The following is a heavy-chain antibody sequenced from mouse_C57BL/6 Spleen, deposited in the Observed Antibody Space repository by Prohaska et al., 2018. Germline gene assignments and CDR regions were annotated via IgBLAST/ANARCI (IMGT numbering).Heavy chain of an antibody. CDR2: INPNNGGT. J-gene: IGHJ3*01. CDR3: ARSDGNSFAY. D-gene: IGHD2-1*01. Sequence: EVQLQQSGPELVKPGASVKISCKASGYTFTDYYMNWVKQSHGKSLEWIGDINPNNGGTSYNQKFKGKATLTVDKSSSTAYMELRSLTSEDSAVYYCARSDGNSFAYWGQGTLVTVSA. CDR1: GYTFTDYY. V-gene: IGHV1-26*01.